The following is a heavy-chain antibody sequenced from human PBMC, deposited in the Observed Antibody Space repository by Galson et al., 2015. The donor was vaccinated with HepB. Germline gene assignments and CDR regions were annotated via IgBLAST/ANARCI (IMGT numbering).Heavy chain of an antibody. V-gene: IGHV1-3*01. CDR3: ARDWVHYYESSEGGDNFDY. CDR2: INAGNGNT. D-gene: IGHD3-22*01. J-gene: IGHJ4*02. Sequence: SVKVSCKASGYTFTSYAMHWVRQAPGQRLEWMGWINAGNGNTKYSQKFQGRVTITRDTSASTAYMELSSLRSEDTAVYYCARDWVHYYESSEGGDNFDYWGQGTLVTVSS. CDR1: GYTFTSYA.